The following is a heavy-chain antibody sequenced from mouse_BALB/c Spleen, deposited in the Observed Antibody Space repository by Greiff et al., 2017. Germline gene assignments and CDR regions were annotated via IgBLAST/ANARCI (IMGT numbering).Heavy chain of an antibody. CDR2: INSNGGST. CDR1: GFTFSSYY. J-gene: IGHJ4*01. Sequence: EVQLVESGGGLVKLGGSLKLSCAASGFTFSSYYMSWVRQTPEKRLELVAAINSNGGSTYYPDTVKGRFTISRDNAKNTLYLQMSSLKSEDTALYYCARSFYGDAMDYWGQGTSVTVSS. V-gene: IGHV5-6-2*01. CDR3: ARSFYGDAMDY. D-gene: IGHD2-10*01.